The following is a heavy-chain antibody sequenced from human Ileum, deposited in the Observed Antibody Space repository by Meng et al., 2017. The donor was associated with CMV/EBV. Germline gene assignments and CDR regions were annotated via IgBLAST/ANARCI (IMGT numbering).Heavy chain of an antibody. J-gene: IGHJ3*02. D-gene: IGHD1-20*01. V-gene: IGHV3-15*01. Sequence: GGSLRLSCVASGFTFSNACLSWVRQGPGKGLEWVGRIRSRPDGGTTDYAAPVKGRFTISRENTTNTLFLQMNNLRGEDTAIYYCARSDTNWRSIDIWGQGTMVTVSS. CDR3: ARSDTNWRSIDI. CDR1: GFTFSNAC. CDR2: IRSRPDGGTT.